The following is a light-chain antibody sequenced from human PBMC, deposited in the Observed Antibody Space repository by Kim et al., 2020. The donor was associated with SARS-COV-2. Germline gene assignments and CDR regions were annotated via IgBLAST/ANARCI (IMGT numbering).Light chain of an antibody. J-gene: IGKJ4*02. CDR3: QQYNKRTTLR. V-gene: IGKV3-15*01. Sequence: EIVMTQSPATLSVSPGERATLSCRSSQSVSSNLAWYQQKPGQAPRLLIYGASTRATGIPARFSGSGSGTEFTLTISRLQSEDFAVYYCQQYNKRTTLRMGGGTKVDIK. CDR1: QSVSSN. CDR2: GAS.